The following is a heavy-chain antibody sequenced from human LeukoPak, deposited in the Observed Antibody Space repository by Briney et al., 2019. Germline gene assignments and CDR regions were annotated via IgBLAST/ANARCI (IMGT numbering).Heavy chain of an antibody. CDR3: ARDRHCSSTSCLTIAFDI. CDR2: IYHSGGT. D-gene: IGHD2-2*01. Sequence: PSQTLSLTCTVSGGSISSGAYYWSWIRQPPGRGLEWIGYIYHSGGTYYNPSLKSRVTISVDRSKNQFSLKLSSVTAADTAVYYCARDRHCSSTSCLTIAFDIWGQGTMVTVSS. J-gene: IGHJ3*02. V-gene: IGHV4-30-2*01. CDR1: GGSISSGAYY.